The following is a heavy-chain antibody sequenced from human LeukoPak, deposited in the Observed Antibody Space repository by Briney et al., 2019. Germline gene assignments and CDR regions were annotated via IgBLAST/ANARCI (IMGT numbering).Heavy chain of an antibody. Sequence: PGESLRLSCAASGFTFSSYGMHWVRQAPGKGLEWVALISFDGSNQYYADSVKGRFTISRDNSKNTLYLQMSSLRADDTAVYYCAKPPEVGATVGYFDYWGQGTLVTVSS. CDR3: AKPPEVGATVGYFDY. J-gene: IGHJ4*02. CDR2: ISFDGSNQ. D-gene: IGHD1-26*01. V-gene: IGHV3-30*18. CDR1: GFTFSSYG.